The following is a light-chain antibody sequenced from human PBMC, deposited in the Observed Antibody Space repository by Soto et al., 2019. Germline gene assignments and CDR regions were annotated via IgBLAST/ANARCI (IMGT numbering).Light chain of an antibody. CDR2: GAS. J-gene: IGKJ4*01. Sequence: IVLTQSPGTLSLSSGEGATLSCRASQSVSSSYLAWYQQKPGQAPRLPIYGASSRATGIPDRFSGSGSGTDFTLTISRLEPEDFAVYYCQQYGTSPTTFGGGTKVDIK. CDR1: QSVSSSY. V-gene: IGKV3-20*01. CDR3: QQYGTSPTT.